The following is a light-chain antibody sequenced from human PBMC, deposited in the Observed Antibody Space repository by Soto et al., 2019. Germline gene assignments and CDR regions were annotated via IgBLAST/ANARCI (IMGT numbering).Light chain of an antibody. CDR3: QQRSNWPPLT. CDR2: DAS. Sequence: EIVLTQSPATLSLSPGERATLSCRASQSLTNSLAWYQQKPGQAPRLLIYDASNRATNIPARFSGSGSGTYFTLTISSLEPEDFAVYYCQQRSNWPPLTFGGGTKVEIK. J-gene: IGKJ4*01. V-gene: IGKV3-11*01. CDR1: QSLTNS.